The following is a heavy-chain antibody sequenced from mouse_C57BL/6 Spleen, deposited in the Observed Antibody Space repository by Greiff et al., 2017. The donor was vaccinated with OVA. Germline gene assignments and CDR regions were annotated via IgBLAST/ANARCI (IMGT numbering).Heavy chain of an antibody. CDR2: ISSGSSTI. D-gene: IGHD4-1*01. Sequence: EVQVVESGGGLVKPGGSLKLSCAASGFTFSDYGMHWVRQAPEKGLEWVAYISSGSSTIYYADTVKGRFTISRDNAKNTLFLQMTSLRSEDTAMYYCARRDWDGYYFDYWGQGTTLTVSS. J-gene: IGHJ2*01. CDR1: GFTFSDYG. CDR3: ARRDWDGYYFDY. V-gene: IGHV5-17*01.